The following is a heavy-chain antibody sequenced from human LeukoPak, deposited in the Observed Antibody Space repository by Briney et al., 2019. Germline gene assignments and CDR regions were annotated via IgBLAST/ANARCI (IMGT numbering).Heavy chain of an antibody. CDR2: IRSSGDST. Sequence: GGSLRLSCAASGFTFATYTMSWVRQAPGKGLEWVSAIRSSGDSTYYADSAKGWFTISRDNSKNTLYLQMNSLRAEDTAIYYCAKGGAVTGTMYFQYWGQGTLVTVSS. D-gene: IGHD6-19*01. CDR1: GFTFATYT. V-gene: IGHV3-23*01. J-gene: IGHJ1*01. CDR3: AKGGAVTGTMYFQY.